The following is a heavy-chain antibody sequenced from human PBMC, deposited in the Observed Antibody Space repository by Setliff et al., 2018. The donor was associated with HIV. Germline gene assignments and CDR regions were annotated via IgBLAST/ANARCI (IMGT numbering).Heavy chain of an antibody. Sequence: SETLSLTCTISGGSISSDSYYWGWIRQPPGKGIEWIGSIYYSGSTYYNPSLKSRVSISVDTSKNHFSLKLSSVTAADTAVYYCVGDPKTTKQVAFDFWCQGTMVTVSS. CDR3: VGDPKTTKQVAFDF. V-gene: IGHV4-39*02. CDR2: IYYSGST. D-gene: IGHD1-1*01. CDR1: GGSISSDSYY. J-gene: IGHJ3*01.